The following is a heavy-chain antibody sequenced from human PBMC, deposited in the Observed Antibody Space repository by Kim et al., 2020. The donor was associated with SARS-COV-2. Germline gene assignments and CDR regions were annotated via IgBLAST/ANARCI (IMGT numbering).Heavy chain of an antibody. J-gene: IGHJ4*02. D-gene: IGHD4-17*01. CDR1: GFTFNSYA. CDR3: AKYTVKTPPDY. CDR2: IGPGGDT. Sequence: GGSLRLSCAASGFTFNSYALSWVRQAPGMGLEWVSGIGPGGDTHYVDSVKGRFTISRDNSRNTLSLQMNSRGVEDTAVYYCAKYTVKTPPDYGGPGALGTASS. V-gene: IGHV3-23*01.